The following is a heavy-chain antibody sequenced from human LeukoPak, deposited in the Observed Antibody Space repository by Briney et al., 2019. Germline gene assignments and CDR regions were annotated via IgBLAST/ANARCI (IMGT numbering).Heavy chain of an antibody. V-gene: IGHV4-38-2*02. CDR1: GYSISSGYY. J-gene: IGHJ3*02. D-gene: IGHD5-12*01. CDR2: IFHSGLT. CDR3: ARESYSGYYSRAFDI. Sequence: SETLSLTCTVSGYSISSGYYWGWIRQPPGKGLEWIATIFHSGLTHYNPSLEGRVTISVDTSRSQLSLKLRSATAADTAVYYCARESYSGYYSRAFDIWGQGTMVTVSS.